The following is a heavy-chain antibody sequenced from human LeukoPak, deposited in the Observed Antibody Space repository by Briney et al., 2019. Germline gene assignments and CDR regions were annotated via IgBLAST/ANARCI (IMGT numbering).Heavy chain of an antibody. CDR1: GFTFSSYS. Sequence: NPGGSLRLSCAASGFTFSSYSMKWVRQAPGKGLEWVSSVSTSSIYIYYADSVKGRFTISRDNSKNTLYLQMNSLRAEDTAVYYCAKSGYNRFDYWGQGTLVTVSS. V-gene: IGHV3-21*04. J-gene: IGHJ4*02. CDR2: VSTSSIYI. CDR3: AKSGYNRFDY. D-gene: IGHD5-24*01.